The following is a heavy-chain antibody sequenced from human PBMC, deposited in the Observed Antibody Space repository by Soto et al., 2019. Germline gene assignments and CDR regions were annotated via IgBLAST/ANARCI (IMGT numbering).Heavy chain of an antibody. CDR2: MYYTGNK. CDR3: ARRSSSSLGSLFDP. V-gene: IGHV4-39*01. Sequence: PSETLSLTCTVSGGSISSSTYYWDWIRQPPGKGLERIGAMYYTGNKNYNPSLESRVTMSVDTSKNQFSLKLSSVTPTDTAVYYCARRSSSSLGSLFDPWGRGILVTVSS. CDR1: GGSISSSTYY. D-gene: IGHD6-6*01. J-gene: IGHJ5*02.